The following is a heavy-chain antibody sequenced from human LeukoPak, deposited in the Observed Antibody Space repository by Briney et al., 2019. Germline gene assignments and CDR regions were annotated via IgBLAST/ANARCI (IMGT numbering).Heavy chain of an antibody. D-gene: IGHD6-13*01. CDR1: GYTFIDYG. J-gene: IGHJ4*02. CDR2: ISTYNGHT. V-gene: IGHV1-18*01. CDR3: ARDAAAAGPFDY. Sequence: ASVKVSCKASGYTFIDYGVSWVRQAPGQGLEWMGWISTYNGHTYYAQKLQGRVTMTTDTSTSTAYMELRSLRSDDTAVYYCARDAAAAGPFDYWGQGTLVTDSS.